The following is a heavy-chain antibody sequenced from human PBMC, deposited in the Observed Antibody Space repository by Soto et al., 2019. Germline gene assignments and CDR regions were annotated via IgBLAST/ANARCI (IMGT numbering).Heavy chain of an antibody. D-gene: IGHD2-2*01. Sequence: GGSLRLSCAASGFIFSDYWMSWVRQAPGKGPEWVANIKFDGSEKQYVDSVRGRFTISRDNSRNSLFLQMNSLRAGDTAVYYCVKDGGYCSSSTCYHPRTHYFDSWGQATLVTVSS. CDR3: VKDGGYCSSSTCYHPRTHYFDS. V-gene: IGHV3-7*03. CDR1: GFIFSDYW. CDR2: IKFDGSEK. J-gene: IGHJ4*02.